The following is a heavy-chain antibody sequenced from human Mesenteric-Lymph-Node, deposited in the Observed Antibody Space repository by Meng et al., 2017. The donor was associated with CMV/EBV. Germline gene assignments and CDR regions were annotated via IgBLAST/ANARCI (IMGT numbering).Heavy chain of an antibody. CDR1: GFTFSTYT. D-gene: IGHD6-25*01. Sequence: GESLKISCAASGFTFSTYTMHWVRQAPGKGLEWVALISYDGSDKYYADSVQGRFTISRDNSQNTLFLEMNSLRAEDTAVYYCAKDPSGSYYRYGMDFWGQGTTVTVSS. V-gene: IGHV3-30-3*01. CDR3: AKDPSGSYYRYGMDF. J-gene: IGHJ6*02. CDR2: ISYDGSDK.